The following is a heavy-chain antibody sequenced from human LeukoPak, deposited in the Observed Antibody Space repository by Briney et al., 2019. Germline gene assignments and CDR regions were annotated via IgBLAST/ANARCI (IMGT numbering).Heavy chain of an antibody. Sequence: ATVKVSCKASGYTFTSYAMNWVRQAPGQGLEWMGWINTNTGNPTYAQGFTGRFVFSLDTSVSTAYLQISSLKAEDTAVYYCARDSPKPELWFGPLDWFDPWGQGTLVTVSS. CDR1: GYTFTSYA. V-gene: IGHV7-4-1*02. D-gene: IGHD3-10*01. J-gene: IGHJ5*02. CDR3: ARDSPKPELWFGPLDWFDP. CDR2: INTNTGNP.